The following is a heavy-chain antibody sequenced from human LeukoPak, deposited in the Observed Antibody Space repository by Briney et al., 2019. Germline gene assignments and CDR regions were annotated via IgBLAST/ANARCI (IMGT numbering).Heavy chain of an antibody. D-gene: IGHD6-19*01. J-gene: IGHJ4*02. V-gene: IGHV3-21*01. Sequence: PGGSLSLFCTASVFTFSICHVLGPRQAPEKGLEWVSSISSSSSYIYYADSVKGRFTISRDNAKTSLYLQMNSLRGEATAVYYCARDIEAVAGTKIYYFDYWGQGTLVT. CDR2: ISSSSSYI. CDR1: VFTFSICH. CDR3: ARDIEAVAGTKIYYFDY.